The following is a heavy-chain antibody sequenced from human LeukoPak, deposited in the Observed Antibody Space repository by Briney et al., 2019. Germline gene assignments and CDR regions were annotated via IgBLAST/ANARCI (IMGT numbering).Heavy chain of an antibody. CDR3: ARDRRDGYNGNAFDI. Sequence: GGSLRLSCAASGFTFTNYWMIWVRQAPGKGLEWVANINEDGSEKYYVGSVEGRFTISRDNAKNSLYLQMNSLRAEDTAVYYCARDRRDGYNGNAFDIWGQGTMVTVSS. CDR1: GFTFTNYW. V-gene: IGHV3-7*01. D-gene: IGHD5-24*01. CDR2: INEDGSEK. J-gene: IGHJ3*02.